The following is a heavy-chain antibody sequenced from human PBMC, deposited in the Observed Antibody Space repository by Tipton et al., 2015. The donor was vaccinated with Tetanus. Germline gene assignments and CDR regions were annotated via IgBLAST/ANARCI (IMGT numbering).Heavy chain of an antibody. D-gene: IGHD3-9*01. CDR2: ISSTSSYI. CDR1: GFMFSRYT. CDR3: ARDVSVAGLRYFDV. V-gene: IGHV3-21*04. Sequence: SLRLSCEVSGFMFSRYTMNWVRQAPGKGLEWVSSISSTSSYIYYADSLKGRFTISRDNAKNSLYLQMDSLRAEDTAVYYCARDVSVAGLRYFDVWGQGTLVTVSS. J-gene: IGHJ3*01.